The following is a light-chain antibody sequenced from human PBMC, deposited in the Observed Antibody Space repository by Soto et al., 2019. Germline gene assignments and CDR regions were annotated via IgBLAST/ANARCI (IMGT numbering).Light chain of an antibody. J-gene: IGKJ4*01. CDR3: QQYDDWRLLT. Sequence: EVVMTQSPATLSVSPGDKATLSCRASQSVSGHLAWYQQKPGQAPRLLIYGASTRASGVPARFSGSGSGTEFTLTISSLQSEDFAIYYCQQYDDWRLLTFGGGTKVEI. V-gene: IGKV3-15*01. CDR1: QSVSGH. CDR2: GAS.